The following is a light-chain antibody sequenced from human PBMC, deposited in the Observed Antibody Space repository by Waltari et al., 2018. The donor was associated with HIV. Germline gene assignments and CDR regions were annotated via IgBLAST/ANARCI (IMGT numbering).Light chain of an antibody. Sequence: QSALTQPASVSGSPGQSITISCTGTSSDVGGYNYVSWYQQHPGKAPKLMIYDVSNRPSGVSNRFSGSKSGNTASLTISGLQAEDEADYYCSSYTSSSTLNFGGGTKLTVL. CDR1: SSDVGGYNY. J-gene: IGLJ2*01. CDR3: SSYTSSSTLN. CDR2: DVS. V-gene: IGLV2-14*03.